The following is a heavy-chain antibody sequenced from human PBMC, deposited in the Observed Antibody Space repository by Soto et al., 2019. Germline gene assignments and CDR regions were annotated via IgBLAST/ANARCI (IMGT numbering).Heavy chain of an antibody. J-gene: IGHJ6*02. V-gene: IGHV3-30*18. CDR2: ISYDGSNK. Sequence: GGSLRLSCAASGFTFSSYGMHWVRQAPGKGLEWVAVISYDGSNKYYADSVKGRFTISRDNSKNTLYLQMNSLRAEDTAVYYCAKDPPCSSTSCYAVSWFGGPKSDYYGMDVWGQGTTVTVSS. D-gene: IGHD2-2*01. CDR3: AKDPPCSSTSCYAVSWFGGPKSDYYGMDV. CDR1: GFTFSSYG.